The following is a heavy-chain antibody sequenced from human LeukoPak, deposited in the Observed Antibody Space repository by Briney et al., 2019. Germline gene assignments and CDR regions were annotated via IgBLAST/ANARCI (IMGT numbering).Heavy chain of an antibody. Sequence: GGSLRLSCAASGLTVSSNYMDWVRQAPGKGLEWVSALYIGGNTYYADSVRGRFTISRDNSKNTLYLQMNSLRAEDTAIYYCTTAAGYNYGQYWGQGTLVTVSS. CDR3: TTAAGYNYGQY. D-gene: IGHD5-18*01. CDR1: GLTVSSNY. J-gene: IGHJ4*02. CDR2: LYIGGNT. V-gene: IGHV3-53*01.